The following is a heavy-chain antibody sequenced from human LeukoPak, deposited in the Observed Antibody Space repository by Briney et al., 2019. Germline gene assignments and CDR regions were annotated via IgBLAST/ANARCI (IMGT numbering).Heavy chain of an antibody. CDR1: GFTFDDYA. V-gene: IGHV3-9*01. Sequence: SGGSLRLSCAASGFTFDDYAMHWVRQAPGKGLEWVSGISWNSGSIGYADSVKGRFTISRGNAKNTLYLQMNSLRAEDTAVYYCARDPAAGDWFDPWGQGTLVTVSS. CDR2: ISWNSGSI. J-gene: IGHJ5*02. CDR3: ARDPAAGDWFDP. D-gene: IGHD6-13*01.